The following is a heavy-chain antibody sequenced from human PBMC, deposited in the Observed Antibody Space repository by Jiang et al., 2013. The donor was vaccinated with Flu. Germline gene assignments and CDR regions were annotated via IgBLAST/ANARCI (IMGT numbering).Heavy chain of an antibody. D-gene: IGHD2-21*02. V-gene: IGHV6-1*01. Sequence: QTLSLTCAISGDSVSSNIAAWTWIRQSPSRGLEWLGRTYYRSRWYSDYALSVKSRIIISPDTSKNQFSLQLNSVTPEDTAVYYCARDKGLAYCGGDCGNWFDPWGQGSLVTVSS. J-gene: IGHJ5*02. CDR1: GDSVSSNIAA. CDR3: ARDKGLAYCGGDCGNWFDP. CDR2: TYYRSRWYS.